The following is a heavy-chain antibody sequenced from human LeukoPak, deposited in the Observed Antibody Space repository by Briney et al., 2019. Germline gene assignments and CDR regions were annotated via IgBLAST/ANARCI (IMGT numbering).Heavy chain of an antibody. J-gene: IGHJ5*02. Sequence: PGGSLILSCAASGFTFSSYWMSWVRQAPGKGLEWVANIKQDGSEKYYVDSVKGRFTISRDNAKNSLYLQMNSLRAEDTAVYYCAREVSLGPLWFGELLSRLYNWFDPWGQGTLVTVSS. D-gene: IGHD3-10*01. V-gene: IGHV3-7*01. CDR3: AREVSLGPLWFGELLSRLYNWFDP. CDR1: GFTFSSYW. CDR2: IKQDGSEK.